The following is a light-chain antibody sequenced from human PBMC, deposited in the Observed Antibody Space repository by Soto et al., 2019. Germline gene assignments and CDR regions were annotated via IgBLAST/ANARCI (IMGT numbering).Light chain of an antibody. Sequence: DIQMTQSPSTLSASVGDRVTITCRASQSIGSWLAWYQQKPGKAPKLLIYKGSSLESGVPSRFSASGSGTEVTLTISSLQPDDFATYYCQQYNTYWTFGQGTKVDIK. CDR1: QSIGSW. V-gene: IGKV1-5*03. J-gene: IGKJ1*01. CDR2: KGS. CDR3: QQYNTYWT.